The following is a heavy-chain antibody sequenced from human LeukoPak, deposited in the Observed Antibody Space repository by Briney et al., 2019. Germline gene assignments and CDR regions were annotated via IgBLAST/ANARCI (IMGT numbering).Heavy chain of an antibody. CDR3: ARDWEAATMELDY. D-gene: IGHD5-12*01. CDR2: IWYDGSNK. V-gene: IGHV3-33*01. Sequence: GGSLRLSCAASGFTFSSYGMHWVRQAPGKGLEWVAVIWYDGSNKYYADSVKGRFTISRDNSKNTLYLQMNSLRAEDTAVYYCARDWEAATMELDYWGQGTLVTVSS. J-gene: IGHJ4*02. CDR1: GFTFSSYG.